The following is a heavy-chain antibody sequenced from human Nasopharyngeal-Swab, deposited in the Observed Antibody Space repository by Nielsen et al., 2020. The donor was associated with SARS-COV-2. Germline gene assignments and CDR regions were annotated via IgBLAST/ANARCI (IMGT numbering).Heavy chain of an antibody. Sequence: GESLKISCAASGFTFRSYSLNWVRQAPGKGLEWVSTISSSSSYIYHANSVKGRFTISRDNPKNSLYPQMNSLRAEDTAVYYCARDAQVVTKPFDYWGQGTLVTVSS. CDR3: ARDAQVVTKPFDY. J-gene: IGHJ4*02. V-gene: IGHV3-21*01. CDR2: ISSSSSYI. CDR1: GFTFRSYS. D-gene: IGHD4-23*01.